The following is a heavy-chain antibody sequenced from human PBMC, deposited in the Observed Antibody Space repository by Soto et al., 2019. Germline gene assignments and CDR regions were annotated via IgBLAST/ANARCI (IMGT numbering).Heavy chain of an antibody. CDR2: ISYDGSNK. J-gene: IGHJ6*02. CDR1: GFTFSSYA. V-gene: IGHV3-30-3*01. Sequence: GGSLRLSCAASGFTFSSYAMHWVRQAPGKGLEWVAVISYDGSNKYYADSVKGRFTISRDNSKNTLYLQMNSLRAEDTAVYYCARGHIVVVPAAIYYYGMDVWGQGTTVTVSS. D-gene: IGHD2-2*01. CDR3: ARGHIVVVPAAIYYYGMDV.